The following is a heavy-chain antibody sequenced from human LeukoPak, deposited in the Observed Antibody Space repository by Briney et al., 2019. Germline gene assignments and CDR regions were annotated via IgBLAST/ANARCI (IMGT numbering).Heavy chain of an antibody. V-gene: IGHV3-30*18. CDR2: ISYDGSNK. CDR3: AKVSTYSSGWYFDY. J-gene: IGHJ4*02. CDR1: GVTFSKYS. Sequence: GGSLRLSCAASGVTFSKYSMHWVRQAPGKGLEWVAVISYDGSNKYYADSVKGRFTISRDNSKNTLYLQMNSLRAEDTAVYYCAKVSTYSSGWYFDYWGQGTLVTVSS. D-gene: IGHD6-19*01.